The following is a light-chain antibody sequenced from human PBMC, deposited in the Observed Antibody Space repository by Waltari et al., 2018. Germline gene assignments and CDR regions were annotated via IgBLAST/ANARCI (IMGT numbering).Light chain of an antibody. J-gene: IGKJ1*01. V-gene: IGKV4-1*01. CDR1: QSVLYSSNNKNY. CDR3: QQYYITPPT. Sequence: DIVMTQSPDSLAVSLGERATINCKSSQSVLYSSNNKNYLAWYQQKAGQPPKVLIYWASTRESGVPDRFSGSGSGTDFTLTISSLQAEDVAVYYCQQYYITPPTFGQGTKVEIK. CDR2: WAS.